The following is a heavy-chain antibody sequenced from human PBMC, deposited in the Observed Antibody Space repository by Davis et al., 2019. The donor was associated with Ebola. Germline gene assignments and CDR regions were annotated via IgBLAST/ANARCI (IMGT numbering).Heavy chain of an antibody. CDR2: ISYDGSNK. J-gene: IGHJ4*02. V-gene: IGHV3-30-3*01. CDR1: GFTFSSYA. D-gene: IGHD6-19*01. Sequence: GESLKISCAASGFTFSSYAMHWVRQAPGKGLEWVAVISYDGSNKYYADSVKGRFTISRDNSKNTLYLQMNSLRAEDTAVYYCARDLAVATLTTVDYWGQGTLVTVSS. CDR3: ARDLAVATLTTVDY.